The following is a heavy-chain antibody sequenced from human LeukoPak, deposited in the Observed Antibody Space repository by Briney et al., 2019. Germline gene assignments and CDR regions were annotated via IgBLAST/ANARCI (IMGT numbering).Heavy chain of an antibody. J-gene: IGHJ4*02. V-gene: IGHV3-23*01. CDR3: AKGTSITTTGTWSRFDY. CDR2: ISGSGGST. CDR1: GFTFSSYA. Sequence: SGGSLRLSCAASGFTFSSYAMSWVRQAPGKGLEWVSVISGSGGSTNYADSVKGRITISRDNSKNTLYLQMNSLRAEDTAVYYCAKGTSITTTGTWSRFDYWGQGALVTVSS. D-gene: IGHD6-13*01.